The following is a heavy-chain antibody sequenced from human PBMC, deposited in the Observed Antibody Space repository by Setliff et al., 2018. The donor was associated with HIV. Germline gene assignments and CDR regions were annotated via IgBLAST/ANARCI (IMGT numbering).Heavy chain of an antibody. Sequence: PGGSLRLSCAASGFTFTTYAMHWVRQAPGKGLEWVAVISIYDGSEKYYADSVKGRFTISRDNSKNTLFLQMNSLRPEDTAVHYCARDCRVGWVFTYGMDVWGQGTLVTVSS. CDR2: ISIYDGSEK. V-gene: IGHV3-30*04. D-gene: IGHD6-13*01. J-gene: IGHJ6*02. CDR3: ARDCRVGWVFTYGMDV. CDR1: GFTFTTYA.